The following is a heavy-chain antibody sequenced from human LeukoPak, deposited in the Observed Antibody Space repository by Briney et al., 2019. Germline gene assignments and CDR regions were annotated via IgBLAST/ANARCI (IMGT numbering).Heavy chain of an antibody. J-gene: IGHJ6*03. Sequence: ASVKVSCKASGYTFTSYAMNWVRQAPGQGLEWMGGIIPIFGTENYAQKFQGRVTITRNTSISTAYMELNSLRSEDTAVYYCARGGYCTGGSCYAWAYYYYYMEVWGKGTTVSVSS. D-gene: IGHD2-15*01. V-gene: IGHV1-8*03. CDR1: GYTFTSYA. CDR2: IIPIFGTE. CDR3: ARGGYCTGGSCYAWAYYYYYMEV.